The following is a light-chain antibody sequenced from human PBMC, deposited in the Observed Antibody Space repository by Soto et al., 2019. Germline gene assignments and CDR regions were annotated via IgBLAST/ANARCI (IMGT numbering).Light chain of an antibody. J-gene: IGKJ1*01. CDR2: AAS. CDR1: QGINNY. CDR3: HQLNSYPQT. Sequence: DIQLTQSPSFLSESVGDRFTITCRASQGINNYLAWYQQKPGKAPNLLIYAASTLQSGVPSRFSGSGSGTEFTLTISSLRPEDFATYYCHQLNSYPQTFGQGTKVDIK. V-gene: IGKV1-9*01.